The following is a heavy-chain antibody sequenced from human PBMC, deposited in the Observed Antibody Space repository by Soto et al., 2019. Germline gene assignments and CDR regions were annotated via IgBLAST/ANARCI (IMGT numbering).Heavy chain of an antibody. J-gene: IGHJ6*02. CDR1: GFTFSSYG. CDR2: IWYDESNK. D-gene: IGHD3-3*01. V-gene: IGHV3-33*01. Sequence: AGGSLRLSCAASGFTFSSYGMHWVRQAPGKGLEWVAVIWYDESNKYYADSVKGRFTISRDNSKNTLYLQMNSLRAEDTAVYYCARDLRRFWSGSYGTDVWGQGTTVTVSS. CDR3: ARDLRRFWSGSYGTDV.